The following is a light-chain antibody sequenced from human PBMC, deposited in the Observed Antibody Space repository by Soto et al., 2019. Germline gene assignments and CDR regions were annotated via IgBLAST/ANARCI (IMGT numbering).Light chain of an antibody. CDR1: SSNIGNNA. J-gene: IGLJ2*01. V-gene: IGLV1-36*01. Sequence: QSVLTQPPSVSEAPRQRVTISCSGSSSNIGNNAVNWYQQLPGKAPKLLIYYDDLLPSGVSDRFSGSKSGTSASLAISGLQSEDEADYDCAAWDDSLNGQVFGGGTKVTVL. CDR3: AAWDDSLNGQV. CDR2: YDD.